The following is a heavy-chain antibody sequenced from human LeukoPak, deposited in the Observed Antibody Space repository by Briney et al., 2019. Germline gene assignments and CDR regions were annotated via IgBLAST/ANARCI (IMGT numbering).Heavy chain of an antibody. Sequence: YPGRSLRLSCAASGFTFSSYAMHWVRQAPGKGLEWVAVISYDGSNKYYADSVKGRFTISRDNSENTLYLQMNSLRAEDTAVYYCAREAVAVHYFDYWGQGTLVTVSS. CDR2: ISYDGSNK. J-gene: IGHJ4*02. V-gene: IGHV3-30*04. CDR3: AREAVAVHYFDY. D-gene: IGHD6-19*01. CDR1: GFTFSSYA.